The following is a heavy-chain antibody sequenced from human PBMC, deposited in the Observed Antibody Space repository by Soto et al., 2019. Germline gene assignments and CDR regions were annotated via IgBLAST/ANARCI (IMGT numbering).Heavy chain of an antibody. D-gene: IGHD2-15*01. V-gene: IGHV1-69*02. J-gene: IGHJ6*02. CDR1: GGTVSSYT. CDR3: ARTYCSGGSCSGQTSYYYGMDV. Sequence: SVKVSCKASGGTVSSYTISWVRQAPGQGLEWMGRIIPILGIANYAQKFQGRVTITADKSTSTAYMELSSLRSEDTAVYYCARTYCSGGSCSGQTSYYYGMDVWGQGTTVTVSS. CDR2: IIPILGIA.